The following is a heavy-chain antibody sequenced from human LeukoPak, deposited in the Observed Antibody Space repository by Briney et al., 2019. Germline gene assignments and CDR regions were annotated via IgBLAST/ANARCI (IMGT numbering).Heavy chain of an antibody. CDR1: KSIFKTYT. V-gene: IGHV3-30*04. J-gene: IGHJ4*02. CDR3: ARVAEAAAFDS. CDR2: ISYDGSDR. Sequence: GGSLRLSCAASKSIFKTYTMHWVRQAPGKGLEWVSIISYDGSDRNYADSVRGRFTISRDNAKNSLYLQMNSLKPEDTAVYYCARVAEAAAFDSWGQGTLVTVSS. D-gene: IGHD6-13*01.